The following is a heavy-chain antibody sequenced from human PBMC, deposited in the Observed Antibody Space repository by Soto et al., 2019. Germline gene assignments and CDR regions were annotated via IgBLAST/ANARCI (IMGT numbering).Heavy chain of an antibody. Sequence: GGSLRLFCAASGFAFSGFEMNWVRQAPGKGLEWVSYISSGASNMYYADSVKGRFTISRDNAQSSLYLQMNSLRVEDTAAYYCARDPNYDFWSGYRNKEGTYGMDVWGQGTTVTVSS. D-gene: IGHD3-3*01. V-gene: IGHV3-48*03. CDR3: ARDPNYDFWSGYRNKEGTYGMDV. J-gene: IGHJ6*02. CDR1: GFAFSGFE. CDR2: ISSGASNM.